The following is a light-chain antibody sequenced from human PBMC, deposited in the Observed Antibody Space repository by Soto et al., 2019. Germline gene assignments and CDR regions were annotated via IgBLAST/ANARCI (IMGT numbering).Light chain of an antibody. V-gene: IGKV3-15*01. Sequence: EIVMTQSPATLSVSPGERATLSCRASQSVSSSLAWFQQKPGQAPRLLIYGASTRATGVPDRFSGSGSGTEFTLTISSLQSGDFAVYYCQQFTTWPRTFGQGTKVEIK. CDR1: QSVSSS. CDR2: GAS. CDR3: QQFTTWPRT. J-gene: IGKJ1*01.